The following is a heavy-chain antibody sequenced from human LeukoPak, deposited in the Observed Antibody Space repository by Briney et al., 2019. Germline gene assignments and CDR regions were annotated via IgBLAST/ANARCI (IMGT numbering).Heavy chain of an antibody. CDR3: AREINWGKIDY. Sequence: PGGLLRLHCAASGFPGRYNYLRWVRQAPGKGLEWVTVIYSGGSTYYADSVKGRFTISRDNSKNTVSLQMNSLRAEDTAVYYCAREINWGKIDYWGQGTLVTVSS. D-gene: IGHD7-27*01. V-gene: IGHV3-66*02. CDR2: IYSGGST. J-gene: IGHJ4*02. CDR1: GFPGRYNY.